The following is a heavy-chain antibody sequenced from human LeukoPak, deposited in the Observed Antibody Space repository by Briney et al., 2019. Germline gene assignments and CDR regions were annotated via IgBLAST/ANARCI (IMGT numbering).Heavy chain of an antibody. D-gene: IGHD2-8*01. CDR3: ARQEDCTNGVCYDY. J-gene: IGHJ4*02. Sequence: SETLSLTCTVSGGSISSSSYYWGWIRQPPGKGLEWIGSIYYSGSTYYNPSLKSRVTISVDTSKSQFSLKLSSVTAADTAVYYCARQEDCTNGVCYDYWGQGTLVTVSS. CDR2: IYYSGST. V-gene: IGHV4-39*01. CDR1: GGSISSSSYY.